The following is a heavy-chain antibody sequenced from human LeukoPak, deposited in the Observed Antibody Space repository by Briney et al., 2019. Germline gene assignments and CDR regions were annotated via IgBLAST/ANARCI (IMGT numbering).Heavy chain of an antibody. J-gene: IGHJ3*02. CDR3: ARGAYNGSLEGAFHI. CDR2: IYHSGST. CDR1: GYSISSGYY. V-gene: IGHV4-38-2*01. Sequence: PSETLSLTCAVSGYSISSGYYWGWIRQPPGKGLEWIGSIYHSGSTYYNPSLKSRVTISVDTSKNQFSLKLNSVTAADTAVYYCARGAYNGSLEGAFHIWVQGTMVTVSS. D-gene: IGHD1-26*01.